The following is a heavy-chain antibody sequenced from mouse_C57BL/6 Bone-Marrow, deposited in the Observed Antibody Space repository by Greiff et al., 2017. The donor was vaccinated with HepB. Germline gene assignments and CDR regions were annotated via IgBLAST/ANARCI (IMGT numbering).Heavy chain of an antibody. CDR2: IRNKANNHAT. J-gene: IGHJ2*01. D-gene: IGHD1-1*01. V-gene: IGHV6-6*01. Sequence: EVNVVESGGGLVQPGGSMKLSCAASGFTFSDAWMDWVRQSPEKGLEWVAEIRNKANNHATYYAESVKGRFTISRDDSKSSVYLQMNSLRAEDTGIYYCTLSYYSRGDFDYWGQGTTLTVSS. CDR3: TLSYYSRGDFDY. CDR1: GFTFSDAW.